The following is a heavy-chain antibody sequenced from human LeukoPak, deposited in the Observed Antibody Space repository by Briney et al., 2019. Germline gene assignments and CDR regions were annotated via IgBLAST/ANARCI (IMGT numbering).Heavy chain of an antibody. J-gene: IGHJ3*02. CDR3: ARDPAFDI. V-gene: IGHV3-48*01. Sequence: PGGTLRLSCAASGFTFSSYSMNWVRQAPGKGLDCVSYISSSSSTIYYADSVKGRFTISRDNAKNSLYLQMNSLRAEDTGVYYCARDPAFDIWGQGTTVTVSS. CDR1: GFTFSSYS. CDR2: ISSSSSTI.